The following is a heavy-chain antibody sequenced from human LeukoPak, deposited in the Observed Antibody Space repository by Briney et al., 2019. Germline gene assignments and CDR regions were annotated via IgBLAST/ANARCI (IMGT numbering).Heavy chain of an antibody. J-gene: IGHJ4*02. CDR1: ESTFSIYE. Sequence: GGSLRLSCAASESTFSIYEMNWVRQAPGKGLEWISYISSGGTSIYYAGSVNGRFTISRDNARNSLYLQLNSLRADDTAVYYCATRGYYDYWGPGSLVTVSS. D-gene: IGHD2-15*01. CDR3: ATRGYYDY. CDR2: ISSGGTSI. V-gene: IGHV3-48*03.